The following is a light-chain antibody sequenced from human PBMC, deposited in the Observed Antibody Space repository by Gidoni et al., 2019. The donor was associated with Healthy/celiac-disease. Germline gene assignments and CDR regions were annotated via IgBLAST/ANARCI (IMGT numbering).Light chain of an antibody. CDR3: QSFDSSLSGVV. V-gene: IGLV1-40*01. J-gene: IGLJ3*02. CDR2: SNN. CDR1: SSNIGAGYD. Sequence: QSVLTQPPSVSVAPGQGVTISCTGSSSNIGAGYDVHWYQQLPGTAPKLLIYSNNNRPSGVPDRFSGSKSGTSVSLAITGLQAEDEADYYCQSFDSSLSGVVFGGGTKLTVL.